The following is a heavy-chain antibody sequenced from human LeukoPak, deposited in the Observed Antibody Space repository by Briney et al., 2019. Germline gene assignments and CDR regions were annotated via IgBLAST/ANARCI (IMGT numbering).Heavy chain of an antibody. V-gene: IGHV1-24*01. Sequence: WASVKVSCKVSGYTLTELSMHWVRQAPGKGLEWMGGLDPEDGETIYAQKFQGRVTMTEDTSTDTAYMELSSLRSEDTAVYYCAIRDIVVVPAAIDSQYYYMDVWGKGTTVTVSS. D-gene: IGHD2-2*01. CDR1: GYTLTELS. J-gene: IGHJ6*03. CDR3: AIRDIVVVPAAIDSQYYYMDV. CDR2: LDPEDGET.